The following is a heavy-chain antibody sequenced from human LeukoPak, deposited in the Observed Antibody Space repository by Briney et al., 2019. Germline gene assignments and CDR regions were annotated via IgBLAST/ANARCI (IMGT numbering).Heavy chain of an antibody. Sequence: GGSLRLSCAASGFTFDDYAMHWVRQAPGKGLEWVSGISWNSGSIGYADSVKGRFTISRDNAKNSLYLQMNSLRAEDTALYYCAKPGDGDYAYFDYWGQGTLVAVSS. J-gene: IGHJ4*02. V-gene: IGHV3-9*01. CDR3: AKPGDGDYAYFDY. D-gene: IGHD4-17*01. CDR2: ISWNSGSI. CDR1: GFTFDDYA.